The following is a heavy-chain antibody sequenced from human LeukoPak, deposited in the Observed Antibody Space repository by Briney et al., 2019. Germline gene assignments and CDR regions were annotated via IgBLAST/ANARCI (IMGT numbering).Heavy chain of an antibody. CDR3: ARPRSGRHTFDI. Sequence: SETLSLTCTVSGGSISTYYWTWIRQPPGKGLEWIGYIYYSGDTNYNPSLRSRVTISVDMSKNQFSLKLSSVTAADTAVYYCARPRSGRHTFDIWGQGTLVTVSS. J-gene: IGHJ3*02. D-gene: IGHD2-21*01. V-gene: IGHV4-59*08. CDR1: GGSISTYY. CDR2: IYYSGDT.